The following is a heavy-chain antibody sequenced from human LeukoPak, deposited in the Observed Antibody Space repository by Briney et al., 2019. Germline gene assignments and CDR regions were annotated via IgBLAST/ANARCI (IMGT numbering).Heavy chain of an antibody. CDR3: ARDEIYSGYDWGVPGAFDI. Sequence: SETLSLTCTVSGGSISSYYWSWIRQPAGKGLEWIGRIYTSGSTNYNPSLKSRVTMSVDTSKNQFSLKLSSVTAADTAVYYCARDEIYSGYDWGVPGAFDIWGQGTMVTVSS. D-gene: IGHD5-12*01. CDR1: GGSISSYY. V-gene: IGHV4-4*07. CDR2: IYTSGST. J-gene: IGHJ3*02.